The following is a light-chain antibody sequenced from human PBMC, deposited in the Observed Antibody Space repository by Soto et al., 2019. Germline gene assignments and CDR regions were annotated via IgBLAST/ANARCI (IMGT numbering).Light chain of an antibody. V-gene: IGLV2-14*01. CDR1: SSDVGYYNF. Sequence: QSALTQPASVSGSPGQSITISCTGTSSDVGYYNFVSWYQQHPGKAPKLMIYEVSYRPSGVSNRFSGSKSGNTASLTISGLQAEDEADYYCSSYTRSTTPYVFGSGTKVTVL. CDR2: EVS. CDR3: SSYTRSTTPYV. J-gene: IGLJ1*01.